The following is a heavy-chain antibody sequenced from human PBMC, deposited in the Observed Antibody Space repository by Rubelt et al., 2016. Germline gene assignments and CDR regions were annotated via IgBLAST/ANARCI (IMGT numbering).Heavy chain of an antibody. V-gene: IGHV4-39*07. J-gene: IGHJ6*02. CDR3: EMVMGAGGTPYYGVDV. CDR2: IYYSGTT. D-gene: IGHD2-8*02. Sequence: QVQLQESGPGLVKPSETLSLTCTVSGGSMRSSNYYWGWIRQPPGKGLEWIGHIYYSGTTYYNPSLNSRVTVSVDTSKKPFPLTLTSVTAADTAVYYCEMVMGAGGTPYYGVDVGGQGTTVTVAS. CDR1: GGSMRSSNYY.